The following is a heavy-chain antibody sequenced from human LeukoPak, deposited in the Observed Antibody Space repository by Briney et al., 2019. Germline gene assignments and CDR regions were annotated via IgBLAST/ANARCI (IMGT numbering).Heavy chain of an antibody. Sequence: ASVKVSCKASGYTFTGYHMYWVRQAPGQGLEWMGRINPNSGDTNYAQKFQGRVTMTRDTSISTAYVELSRLRSDDTAVYYCARAYCSSTSCLFDYWGQGTLVTVSS. J-gene: IGHJ4*02. V-gene: IGHV1-2*06. CDR1: GYTFTGYH. CDR3: ARAYCSSTSCLFDY. D-gene: IGHD2-2*01. CDR2: INPNSGDT.